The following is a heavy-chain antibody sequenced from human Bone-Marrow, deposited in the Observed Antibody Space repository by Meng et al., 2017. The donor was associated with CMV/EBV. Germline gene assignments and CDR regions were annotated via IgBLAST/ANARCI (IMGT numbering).Heavy chain of an antibody. J-gene: IGHJ4*02. CDR2: VNSNNDAT. CDR3: VRSSGWSLFDY. D-gene: IGHD6-19*01. CDR1: GFTFSDYY. V-gene: IGHV1-2*02. Sequence: QVHLWQSGAEMKKPGASVKVSCPTSGFTFSDYYIHWVRQAPGQGLEWMGWVNSNNDATNYARKFQGRVSMTRDTSISTAHMELSRLMSDDTAVYYCVRSSGWSLFDYWGQGTLVTVSS.